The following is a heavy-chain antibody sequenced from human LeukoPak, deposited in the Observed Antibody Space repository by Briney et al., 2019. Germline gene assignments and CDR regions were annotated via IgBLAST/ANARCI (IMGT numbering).Heavy chain of an antibody. CDR3: ARRCSSTSCYGIGMDV. CDR2: IYYSGST. CDR1: GGSISSGGYY. J-gene: IGHJ6*02. V-gene: IGHV4-31*03. Sequence: SETLSLTCTVSGGSISSGGYYWSWIRQHPGKGLEWIGYIYYSGSTYYNPSLKSRVTISVDTSKNQFSLKLSSVTAADTAVYYCARRCSSTSCYGIGMDVWGQGTTVTVSS. D-gene: IGHD2-2*01.